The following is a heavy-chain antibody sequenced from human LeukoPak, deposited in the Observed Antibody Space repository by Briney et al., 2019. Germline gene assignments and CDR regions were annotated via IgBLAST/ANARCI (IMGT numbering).Heavy chain of an antibody. D-gene: IGHD3-22*01. J-gene: IGHJ3*01. V-gene: IGHV3-33*01. CDR2: IWAAGNDD. CDR1: GFSFSPYG. Sequence: GGSLKLSCGAPGFSFSPYGMHWVRQAPGKGQEGVAFIWAAGNDDFYADSVKGRFTISRDNSKNMVYLQMNSLRAEDTALYYCVGDPPNSGYAFQVWGHGTVVTVSS. CDR3: VGDPPNSGYAFQV.